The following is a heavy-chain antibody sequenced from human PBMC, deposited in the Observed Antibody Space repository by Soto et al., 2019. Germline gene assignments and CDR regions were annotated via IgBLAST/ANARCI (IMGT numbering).Heavy chain of an antibody. D-gene: IGHD3-10*01. CDR3: ARVLRGVVNWFDP. V-gene: IGHV1-18*01. CDR1: GDTFTNFG. Sequence: HLVQSGPEVKQPGASVTVSCKTSGDTFTNFGLSWVRQAPGQGLEWMGWIATYNSNKNYAQKFQGRFTLTTDTSTSTAYMELKSLGYDDTAVYYCARVLRGVVNWFDPWGQGTLVTVSS. CDR2: IATYNSNK. J-gene: IGHJ5*02.